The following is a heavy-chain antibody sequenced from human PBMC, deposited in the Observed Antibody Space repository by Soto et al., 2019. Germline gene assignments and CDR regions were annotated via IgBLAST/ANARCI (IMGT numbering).Heavy chain of an antibody. V-gene: IGHV1-69*01. CDR2: IIPIFGTA. CDR1: GGTFSSYA. CDR3: ARAQSHITMVRGVNWFDP. Sequence: QVQLVQSGAEVKKPGSSVKVSCKASGGTFSSYAISWVRQAPGQGLEWMGGIIPIFGTANYAQKFQGRVTITADESTSTAYMELSSLRSEDTAVYYCARAQSHITMVRGVNWFDPWGQGTLVTVSS. D-gene: IGHD3-10*01. J-gene: IGHJ5*02.